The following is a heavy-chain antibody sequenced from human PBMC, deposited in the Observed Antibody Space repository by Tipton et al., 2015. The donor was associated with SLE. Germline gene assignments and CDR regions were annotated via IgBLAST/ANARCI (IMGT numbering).Heavy chain of an antibody. V-gene: IGHV3-7*01. D-gene: IGHD1-14*01. CDR2: IDKDGSQT. CDR3: ARDLWPEDY. J-gene: IGHJ4*02. Sequence: GSLRLSCAASGFTFSNYWMSWVRQAPGKGLESVANIDKDGSQTNYVDSVKGRFTISRDNAKNSLYLQMSSLRAEDTAIYYCARDLWPEDYWGQGTLVTVSS. CDR1: GFTFSNYW.